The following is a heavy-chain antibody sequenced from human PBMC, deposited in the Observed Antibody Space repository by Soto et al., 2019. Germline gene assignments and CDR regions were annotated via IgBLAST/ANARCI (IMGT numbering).Heavy chain of an antibody. CDR1: GGTFSSYT. CDR2: IIPILGIA. CDR3: ARTSGYVTSAFDY. V-gene: IGHV1-69*02. D-gene: IGHD5-12*01. J-gene: IGHJ4*02. Sequence: VAAVKVSCKASGGTFSSYTISWVRQAPGQGLEWMGRIIPILGIANYAQKFQGRVTITVDKSTSTAYMELSSLRSEDTAVYYCARTSGYVTSAFDYSGQGTLVTVSS.